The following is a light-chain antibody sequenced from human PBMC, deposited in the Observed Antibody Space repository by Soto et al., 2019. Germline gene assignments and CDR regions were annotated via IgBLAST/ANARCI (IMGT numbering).Light chain of an antibody. CDR3: QQYNSYWT. Sequence: EIVLTQSPGTLSLSPGERATLSCRASQTVTSTFLAWYQQKPGQAPRLLIYKASSLESGVPSRFSGSGSGTEFTLTISSLQPDDFATYYCQQYNSYWTFGQGTKVEIK. V-gene: IGKV3-20*01. J-gene: IGKJ1*01. CDR1: QTVTSTF. CDR2: KAS.